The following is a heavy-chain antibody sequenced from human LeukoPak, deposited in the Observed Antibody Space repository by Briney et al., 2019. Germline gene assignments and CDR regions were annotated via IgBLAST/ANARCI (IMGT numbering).Heavy chain of an antibody. V-gene: IGHV3-20*04. D-gene: IGHD6-19*01. CDR1: GFTFDDYG. CDR2: INWNGGST. Sequence: GGSLRLSCAASGFTFDDYGMSWVRQAPGKGLEWVSGINWNGGSTGYADSVKGRFTISRDNAKNSLYLQMNSLRAEDTAFYYCAREFLYSSGYHYFDYWGQGTLVTVSS. J-gene: IGHJ4*02. CDR3: AREFLYSSGYHYFDY.